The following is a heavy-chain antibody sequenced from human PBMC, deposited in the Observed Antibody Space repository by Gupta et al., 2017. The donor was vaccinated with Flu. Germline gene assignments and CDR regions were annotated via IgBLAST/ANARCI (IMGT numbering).Heavy chain of an antibody. V-gene: IGHV4-39*01. J-gene: IGHJ6*02. D-gene: IGHD2-2*01. Sequence: QLQLQESGPGLVKPSETLSLPCTVSRGSIRSSSYYWGWIRQPPGKGLEWIASIYYSGSTYYNPSLKSRVTISVDTSKNQFSLNLSSVNAADTAVYYCARLIVVVPAASWVYYYGMDVWGQGTTVTVSS. CDR2: IYYSGST. CDR1: RGSIRSSSYY. CDR3: ARLIVVVPAASWVYYYGMDV.